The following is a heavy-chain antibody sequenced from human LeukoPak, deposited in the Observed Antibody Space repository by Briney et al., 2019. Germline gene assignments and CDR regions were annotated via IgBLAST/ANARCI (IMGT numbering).Heavy chain of an antibody. V-gene: IGHV4-39*07. CDR2: IYYSGST. CDR3: AREGYSGYDSFYYYYYMDV. D-gene: IGHD5-12*01. CDR1: GGSISSSSYY. Sequence: SETLSLTCTVSGGSISSSSYYWGWIRQPPGKGLEWIGSIYYSGSTYYNPSLKSRVTISVDTSKNQFSLKLSSVTAADTAVYYCAREGYSGYDSFYYYYYMDVWGKGTTVTVSS. J-gene: IGHJ6*03.